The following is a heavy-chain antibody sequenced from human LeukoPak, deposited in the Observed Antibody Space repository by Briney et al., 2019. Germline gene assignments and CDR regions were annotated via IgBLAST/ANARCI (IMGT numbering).Heavy chain of an antibody. CDR1: GYTFTGYY. J-gene: IGHJ5*02. D-gene: IGHD3-16*01. Sequence: ASVKVSCKASGYTFTGYYMHWVRQAPGQGLEWMGWINPNSGGTIYAQKFQGRVTMTRDTSISTAYMELSRLRSDDTAVYYCARVGVGLSWFDPWGQGTLVTVSS. V-gene: IGHV1-2*02. CDR3: ARVGVGLSWFDP. CDR2: INPNSGGT.